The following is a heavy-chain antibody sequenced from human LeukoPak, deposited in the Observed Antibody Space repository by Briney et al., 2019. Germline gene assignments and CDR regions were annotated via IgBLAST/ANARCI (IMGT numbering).Heavy chain of an antibody. CDR3: ARAVIAAAGPFDY. J-gene: IGHJ4*02. CDR1: GFTFSSYW. Sequence: GGSLRLSCAASGFTFSSYWMSWVRQAPGKGLEWVANIKQDGSEKYYVDSVKGRFTISRDNAKNSLYLQMNSLRAEDTAVYYCARAVIAAAGPFDYWGQGTLVTVSS. D-gene: IGHD6-13*01. CDR2: IKQDGSEK. V-gene: IGHV3-7*03.